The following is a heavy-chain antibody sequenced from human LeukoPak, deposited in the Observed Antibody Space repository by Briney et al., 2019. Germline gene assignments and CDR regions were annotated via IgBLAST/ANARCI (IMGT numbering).Heavy chain of an antibody. CDR3: ANGLVNYEDY. Sequence: GGSLRLSCAASGFTFDDYAMHWVRQAPGKGLEWVSLISGDGGSTYYADSVKGRFTISRDNSKNSLYLQMNSLRTEDTALYYCANGLVNYEDYWGRGTLFTVSS. CDR1: GFTFDDYA. V-gene: IGHV3-43*02. D-gene: IGHD1-7*01. J-gene: IGHJ4*02. CDR2: ISGDGGST.